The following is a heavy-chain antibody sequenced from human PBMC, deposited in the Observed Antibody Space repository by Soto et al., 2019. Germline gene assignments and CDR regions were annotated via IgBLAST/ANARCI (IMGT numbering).Heavy chain of an antibody. CDR1: GWYFSCYF. V-gene: IGHV4-34*01. J-gene: IGHJ4*02. D-gene: IGHD3-10*01. CDR2: INHSGST. Sequence: PSETLSLTGAFSGWYFSCYFGSLIRQPPGKGLEWIGEINHSGSTNYNPSLKSRVTISVDTSKNQFSLKLSSVTAADTAVYYCARSGSGIGCDYWGQGTPVTVS. CDR3: ARSGSGIGCDY.